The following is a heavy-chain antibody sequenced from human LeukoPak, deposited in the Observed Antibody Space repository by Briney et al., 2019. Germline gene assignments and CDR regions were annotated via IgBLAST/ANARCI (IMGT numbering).Heavy chain of an antibody. CDR2: ISYAGSNK. V-gene: IGHV3-30*03. Sequence: GTSLRLSCAASGFTFSTYGMRWVRQAPGKGLEWVAVISYAGSNKYYADSVKGRFGISRDNVKDTLYLQMNSLRAEDTAVYFCAREQPGPWGQGTLVTVSS. J-gene: IGHJ5*02. CDR1: GFTFSTYG. D-gene: IGHD6-13*01. CDR3: AREQPGP.